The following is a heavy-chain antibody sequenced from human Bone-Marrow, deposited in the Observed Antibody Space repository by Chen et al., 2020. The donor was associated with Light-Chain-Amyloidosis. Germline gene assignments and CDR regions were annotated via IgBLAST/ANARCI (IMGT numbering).Heavy chain of an antibody. CDR3: ARGRDYYDSSGYSYYFDY. Sequence: QLQLQESGPGLVKPSETLSLTCTVSGGSIRSSSYYWGWIRQPPGKGLEWIGSIFYSGSTHYNPSLKSRVTISVDTSKNQFSLKLTSVTAADTAVYYCARGRDYYDSSGYSYYFDYWGQGTLVTVSS. V-gene: IGHV4-39*07. CDR2: IFYSGST. CDR1: GGSIRSSSYY. D-gene: IGHD3-22*01. J-gene: IGHJ4*02.